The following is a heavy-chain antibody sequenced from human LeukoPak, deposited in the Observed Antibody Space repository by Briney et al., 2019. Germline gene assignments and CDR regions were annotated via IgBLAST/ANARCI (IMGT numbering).Heavy chain of an antibody. CDR3: ARSRQASGLFSS. D-gene: IGHD3-10*01. Sequence: SETLSLTCTVSGYAITSGGFSWNWIRQPPGKGLEWIGCIYDRGPAHYNPSLKSRFTISVDRPKNQFFLNVTSLTAADTAVYYCARSRQASGLFSSWGQGTLVVVSS. J-gene: IGHJ5*02. CDR2: IYDRGPA. V-gene: IGHV4-30-2*01. CDR1: GYAITSGGFS.